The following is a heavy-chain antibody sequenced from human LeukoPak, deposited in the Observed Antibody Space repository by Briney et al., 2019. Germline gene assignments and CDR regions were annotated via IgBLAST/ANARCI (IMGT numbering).Heavy chain of an antibody. D-gene: IGHD3-3*02. V-gene: IGHV4-61*05. Sequence: SETLSLTCTVSGGSISSSSYYWGWIRQPPGKGLEWIGYIYYSGSTNYNPSLKSRVTISVDTSKNQFSLKLSSVTAADTAMYYCARHLDGNWYFDLWGRGTLVTVSS. CDR1: GGSISSSSYY. CDR3: ARHLDGNWYFDL. CDR2: IYYSGST. J-gene: IGHJ2*01.